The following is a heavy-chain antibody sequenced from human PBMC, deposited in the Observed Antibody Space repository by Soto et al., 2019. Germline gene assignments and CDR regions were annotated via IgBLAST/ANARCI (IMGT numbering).Heavy chain of an antibody. CDR1: GYTFTGYY. CDR2: INPNSGGT. J-gene: IGHJ4*02. Sequence: ASVEVSCKASGYTFTGYYMHWVRQAPGQGLEWMGWINPNSGGTNYAQKFQGWVTMTRDTSISTAYMELSRLRSDDTAVYYCARGSYDILTGSDYWGQGTLVTVSS. D-gene: IGHD3-9*01. V-gene: IGHV1-2*04. CDR3: ARGSYDILTGSDY.